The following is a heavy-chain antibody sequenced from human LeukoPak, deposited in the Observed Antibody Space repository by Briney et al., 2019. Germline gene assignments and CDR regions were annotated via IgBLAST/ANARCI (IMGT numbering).Heavy chain of an antibody. Sequence: GGSLRLSCAASGFTLSSYEMNWVRQAPGKGLEWVSRIISSGSAIYYADSVKGRFTISRDNAKSSLYLQMNSLRVEDTAVYYCARGGSLGYWGQGTLVTVSS. CDR1: GFTLSSYE. J-gene: IGHJ4*02. D-gene: IGHD6-19*01. CDR3: ARGGSLGY. CDR2: IISSGSAI. V-gene: IGHV3-48*03.